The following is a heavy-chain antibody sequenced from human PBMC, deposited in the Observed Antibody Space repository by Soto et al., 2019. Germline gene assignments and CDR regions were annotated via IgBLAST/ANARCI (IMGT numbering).Heavy chain of an antibody. J-gene: IGHJ4*02. D-gene: IGHD4-17*01. CDR1: GFSLSTSGAG. V-gene: IGHV2-5*01. CDR3: AHRYGGNFYRWYFDF. CDR2: ISWKDDK. Sequence: QITLEESGPTLVKPTQTLTLTCTFSGFSLSTSGAGVGWIRQPAGKALEWLALISWKDDKRYNPGLKSRLSMTQDTCKSQVVLTMTNVDPVDTATYFCAHRYGGNFYRWYFDFWGQGTLVTVSS.